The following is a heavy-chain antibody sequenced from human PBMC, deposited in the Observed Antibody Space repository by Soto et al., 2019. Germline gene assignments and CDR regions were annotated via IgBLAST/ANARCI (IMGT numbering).Heavy chain of an antibody. CDR1: GFTFSSYA. V-gene: IGHV3-30-3*01. D-gene: IGHD5-18*01. CDR2: ISYDGSNK. J-gene: IGHJ4*02. CDR3: ARASDTAMVLLLDY. Sequence: QVQLVESGGGVVQPGRSLRLSCAASGFTFSSYAMHWVRQAPGKGLEWVAVISYDGSNKYYADSVKGRFTISRHNSKNTMDLQMNSLRAEDTAVYYCARASDTAMVLLLDYWGQGTLVTVSS.